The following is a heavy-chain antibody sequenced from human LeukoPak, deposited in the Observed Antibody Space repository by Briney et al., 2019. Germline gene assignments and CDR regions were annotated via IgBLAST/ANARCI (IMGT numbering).Heavy chain of an antibody. CDR1: GGSFSGYY. CDR3: ARGGDYYGSGSYLVPY. Sequence: SETLSLTCAVYGGSFSGYYWSWIRQPPGKGLEWIGEINHSGSTNYNPSLKSRVTISVDTSKNQFSLKLSSVTAADTAMYYCARGGDYYGSGSYLVPYWGQGTLVTVSS. J-gene: IGHJ4*02. D-gene: IGHD3-10*01. V-gene: IGHV4-34*01. CDR2: INHSGST.